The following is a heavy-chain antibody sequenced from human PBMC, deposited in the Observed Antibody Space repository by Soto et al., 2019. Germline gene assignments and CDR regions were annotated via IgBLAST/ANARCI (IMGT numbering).Heavy chain of an antibody. J-gene: IGHJ5*02. CDR3: ARGVGSGSYYNQYNWFDP. CDR2: INVYNGNT. Sequence: QVQLVQSGGEVKKPGASVKVSCKASGYTFTNYGISWMRQAPGQGLEWMGWINVYNGNTKYAQKVQGRVTMTTDTSTSTVYMELRSLRSDATAVYYCARGVGSGSYYNQYNWFDPWGQGTLVTVSS. V-gene: IGHV1-18*01. CDR1: GYTFTNYG. D-gene: IGHD3-10*01.